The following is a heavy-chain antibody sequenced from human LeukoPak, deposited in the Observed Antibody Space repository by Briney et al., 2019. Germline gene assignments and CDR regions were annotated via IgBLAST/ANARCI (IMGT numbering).Heavy chain of an antibody. D-gene: IGHD6-19*01. Sequence: PGGSLRLSCAASGFTFSSYSMNWVRQAPGKGLEWVSYISSSSTIYYADSVKGRFTISRDNAKSSLYLQMNSLRAEDTAVYYCARGGGGWYSFFDYWGQGTLVTVSS. CDR3: ARGGGGWYSFFDY. V-gene: IGHV3-48*01. CDR2: ISSSSTI. J-gene: IGHJ4*02. CDR1: GFTFSSYS.